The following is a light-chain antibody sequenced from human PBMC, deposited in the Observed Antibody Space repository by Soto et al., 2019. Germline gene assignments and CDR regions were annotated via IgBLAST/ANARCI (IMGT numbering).Light chain of an antibody. CDR1: QGIRYD. J-gene: IGKJ2*01. CDR3: LQDYDYPFT. CDR2: AAS. Sequence: AIQMTQSPSSLSASVGDRVTITCRASQGIRYDLGWFQQKPGKAPKLLIYAASTLQSGVPARFSGSGSGRDFTLTISSLPPEDFATYYCLQDYDYPFTFGQGTKVEV. V-gene: IGKV1-6*01.